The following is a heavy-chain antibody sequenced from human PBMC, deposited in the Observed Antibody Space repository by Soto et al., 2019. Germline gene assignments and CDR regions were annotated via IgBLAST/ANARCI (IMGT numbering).Heavy chain of an antibody. CDR2: IYPGDSDT. D-gene: IGHD6-25*01. CDR3: ARHKVAGGRLYYYYGMDV. CDR1: GYSFTSYW. V-gene: IGHV5-51*01. Sequence: PGESLKISCKGSGYSFTSYWIGWVRQMPGKGLEWMGIIYPGDSDTRYSPSFQGQVTISADKSISTAYLQWSSLKASDTAMYYCARHKVAGGRLYYYYGMDVWGQGTTVTVSS. J-gene: IGHJ6*02.